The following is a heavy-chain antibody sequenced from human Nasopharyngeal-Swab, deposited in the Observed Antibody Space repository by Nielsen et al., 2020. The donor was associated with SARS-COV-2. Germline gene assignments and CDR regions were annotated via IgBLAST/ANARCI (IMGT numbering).Heavy chain of an antibody. V-gene: IGHV3-74*01. CDR3: GSGFEI. Sequence: GGSLRLSCAASGFTFSSYGMHWVRLTPGKGLVWVSGIDFDGSNTFYADSVKGRFTISRDNGENTLSLQMNSLRDEDTGVYYCGSGFEIWGQGVLVTVSS. CDR2: IDFDGSNT. J-gene: IGHJ4*02. D-gene: IGHD3-9*01. CDR1: GFTFSSYG.